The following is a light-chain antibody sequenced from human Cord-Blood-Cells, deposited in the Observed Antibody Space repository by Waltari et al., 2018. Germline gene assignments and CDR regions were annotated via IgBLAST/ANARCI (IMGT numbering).Light chain of an antibody. J-gene: IGLJ1*01. Sequence: QSALTQPASVSGSPGQSITISCTGTSSDVGSYNLVSWYQQHPGKAPKLMIYEVSTRPSGVSNRFSGSKSGNTASLTISGLQAEDEADYYCCSYAGSSTHYVFGTGTKVTVL. V-gene: IGLV2-23*02. CDR2: EVS. CDR3: CSYAGSSTHYV. CDR1: SSDVGSYNL.